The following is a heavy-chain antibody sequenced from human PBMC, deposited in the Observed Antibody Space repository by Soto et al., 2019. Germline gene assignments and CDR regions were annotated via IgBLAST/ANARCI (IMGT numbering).Heavy chain of an antibody. CDR3: AKGSSGWYERFDY. CDR2: ISGSGGST. CDR1: GFTFSSYA. J-gene: IGHJ4*02. Sequence: GGSLRLSCAASGFTFSSYAMNWVRQAPGKGLEWVSAISGSGGSTYYADSVKGRFTISRDNSKNTLYLQMNSLRAEDTAVYYCAKGSSGWYERFDYWGQGTLDTVSS. D-gene: IGHD6-19*01. V-gene: IGHV3-23*01.